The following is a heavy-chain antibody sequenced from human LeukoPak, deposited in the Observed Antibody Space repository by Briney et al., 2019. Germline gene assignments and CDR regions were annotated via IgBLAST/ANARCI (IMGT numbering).Heavy chain of an antibody. V-gene: IGHV3-21*01. Sequence: PGGSLRLSCAASGLTFSSYSMNWVRQAPGKGLEWVSSISSSSSYIYYADSVKGRFTISRDNAKNSLYLQMNSLRAEDTAVYYCARLRIAVAGTDYWGQGTLVTVSS. D-gene: IGHD6-19*01. CDR1: GLTFSSYS. CDR3: ARLRIAVAGTDY. J-gene: IGHJ4*02. CDR2: ISSSSSYI.